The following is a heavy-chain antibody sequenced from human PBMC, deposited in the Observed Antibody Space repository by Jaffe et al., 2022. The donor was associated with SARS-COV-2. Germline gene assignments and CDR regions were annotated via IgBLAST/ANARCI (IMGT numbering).Heavy chain of an antibody. D-gene: IGHD3-10*01. CDR2: FDPEDGET. CDR1: GYTLTELS. Sequence: QVQLVQSGAEVKKPGASVKVSCKVSGYTLTELSMHWVRQAPGKGLEWMGGFDPEDGETIYAQKFQGRVTMTEDTSTDTAYMELSSLRSEDTAVYYCAGAMGSGSLTTSHYYYMDVWGKGTTVTVSS. CDR3: AGAMGSGSLTTSHYYYMDV. V-gene: IGHV1-24*01. J-gene: IGHJ6*03.